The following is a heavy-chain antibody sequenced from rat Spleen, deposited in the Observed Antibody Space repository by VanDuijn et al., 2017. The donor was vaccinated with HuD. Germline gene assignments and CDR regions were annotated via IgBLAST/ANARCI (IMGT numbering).Heavy chain of an antibody. V-gene: IGHV5S10*01. Sequence: EVQLVESGGGLVQPGGSLKLSCAASGFTFGDYNMAWVRQAPKKGLEWVATINYDGSSTFYRDSVRARFTISRDNAKSTLYLQMDSLRSEDTATYYCTTSHWDYVMDAWGQGASVTVSS. CDR2: INYDGSST. CDR1: GFTFGDYN. J-gene: IGHJ4*01. CDR3: TTSHWDYVMDA. D-gene: IGHD3-5*01.